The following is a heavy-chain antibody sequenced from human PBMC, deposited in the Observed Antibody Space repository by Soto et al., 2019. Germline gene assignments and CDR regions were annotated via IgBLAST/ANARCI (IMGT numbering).Heavy chain of an antibody. CDR3: ARDAGCGYPDY. Sequence: PGGSLRLSCAASGFTFSTYWMHWIRQVPGKGLEWVSSISSSSSYIYYADSVKGRFTISRDNAKNSLYLQMNSLRAEDTAVYYCARDAGCGYPDYWGQGTLVTVSS. CDR2: ISSSSSYI. D-gene: IGHD3-22*01. CDR1: GFTFSTYW. J-gene: IGHJ4*02. V-gene: IGHV3-21*01.